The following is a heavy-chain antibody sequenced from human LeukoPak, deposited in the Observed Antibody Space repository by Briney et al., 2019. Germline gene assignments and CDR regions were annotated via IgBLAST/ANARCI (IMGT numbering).Heavy chain of an antibody. V-gene: IGHV1-8*02. CDR3: ARAVSCSSTSCYYFEY. J-gene: IGHJ4*02. CDR2: MNPNSGNT. D-gene: IGHD2-2*01. Sequence: ASMKVSCKASGYTFTSYDINWVRQATGQGLEWMGWMNPNSGNTGYAQKFQGRVTITRNTSISTAYMEVSSLRSEDTAVYYCARAVSCSSTSCYYFEYWGQGTLVTVSS. CDR1: GYTFTSYD.